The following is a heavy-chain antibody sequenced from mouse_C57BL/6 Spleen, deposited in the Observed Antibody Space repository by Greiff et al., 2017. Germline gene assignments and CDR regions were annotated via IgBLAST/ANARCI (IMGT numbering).Heavy chain of an antibody. J-gene: IGHJ2*01. V-gene: IGHV1-69*01. Sequence: QVQLQQPGAELVMPGASVKLSCKASGYTFTSYWMHWVKQRPGQGLEWIGEIDPSDSYTNYNQKFKGKSTLTVDKSSSTAYMQLSSLTSEDSAVYYCARGKDYDEFDYWGQGTTLTVPS. CDR3: ARGKDYDEFDY. CDR2: IDPSDSYT. CDR1: GYTFTSYW. D-gene: IGHD2-4*01.